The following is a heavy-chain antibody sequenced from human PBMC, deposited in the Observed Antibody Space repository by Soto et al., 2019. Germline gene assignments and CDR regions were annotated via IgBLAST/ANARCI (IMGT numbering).Heavy chain of an antibody. D-gene: IGHD2-2*01. CDR2: ISGSGGST. J-gene: IGHJ6*02. CDR3: AKAWCSSTSCPGYYYYYGMDV. V-gene: IGHV3-23*01. Sequence: GGSLRLSCAASGFTFSSYAMSWVRQAPGKGLEWVSAISGSGGSTYYADSVKGRFTISRDNSKNTLYLQMNSLRAEDTAVYYCAKAWCSSTSCPGYYYYYGMDVWGQGTTVTVSS. CDR1: GFTFSSYA.